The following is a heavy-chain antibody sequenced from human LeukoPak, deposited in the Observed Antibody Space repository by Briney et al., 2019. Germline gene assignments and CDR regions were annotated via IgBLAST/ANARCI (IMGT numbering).Heavy chain of an antibody. Sequence: SETLSLTCTVSGGSISSGDYYWSWIRQPPGEGLEWIGYIYYSGSTYYNPPLKSRVTISVDTSKNQFSLKLSSVTAADTAVYYCARADTVTTAASDIWGQGTMVTVSS. J-gene: IGHJ3*02. CDR1: GGSISSGDYY. D-gene: IGHD4-17*01. CDR3: ARADTVTTAASDI. CDR2: IYYSGST. V-gene: IGHV4-30-4*08.